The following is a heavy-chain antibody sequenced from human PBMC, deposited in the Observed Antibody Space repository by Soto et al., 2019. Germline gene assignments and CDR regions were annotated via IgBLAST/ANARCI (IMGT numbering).Heavy chain of an antibody. J-gene: IGHJ6*02. D-gene: IGHD3-10*01. Sequence: EVQLVESGGGLVQPGGSLRLSCAASGFTFRNNVMNWARLAPGRGLEWVSAITDNGGSTYYADSVKGRCTISRDNSKNTLYLQMSSLRAEDTAVYYCAKEVYGAARGGMDVWGQGTTVTVSS. CDR1: GFTFRNNV. CDR2: ITDNGGST. CDR3: AKEVYGAARGGMDV. V-gene: IGHV3-23*04.